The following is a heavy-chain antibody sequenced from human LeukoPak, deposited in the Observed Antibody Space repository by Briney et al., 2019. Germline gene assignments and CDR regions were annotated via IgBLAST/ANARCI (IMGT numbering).Heavy chain of an antibody. CDR1: GYTFTNYY. V-gene: IGHV1-46*01. CDR3: ARDVASSGYYWD. D-gene: IGHD3-22*01. CDR2: INPSGGST. J-gene: IGHJ4*02. Sequence: ASVKVSCKTSGYTFTNYYMHWVRQAPGQGLEWMGIINPSGGSTSYAQKFQGRVTMTRDTSTSTVYMELSSLRSEDTAVYYCARDVASSGYYWDWGQGTLVTVSS.